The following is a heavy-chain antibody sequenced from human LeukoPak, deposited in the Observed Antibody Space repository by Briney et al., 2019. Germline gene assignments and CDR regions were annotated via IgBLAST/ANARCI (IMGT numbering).Heavy chain of an antibody. Sequence: PSETLSLTCTVSGGSISSSSYYWGWIRQPPGKGLEWIGSIYYSGSTYYNPSLKSRVTISVDTSKNQFSLKLSSVTAADTAVYYCARRGYSSVDYWGQGTLVTVSS. D-gene: IGHD6-25*01. CDR3: ARRGYSSVDY. CDR1: GGSISSSSYY. J-gene: IGHJ4*02. CDR2: IYYSGST. V-gene: IGHV4-39*01.